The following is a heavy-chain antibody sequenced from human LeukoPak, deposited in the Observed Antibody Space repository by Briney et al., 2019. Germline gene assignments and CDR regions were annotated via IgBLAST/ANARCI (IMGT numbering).Heavy chain of an antibody. CDR2: IRYDGSNK. CDR1: GFTFSYYG. J-gene: IGHJ6*03. CDR3: AKAEDYYYYMDV. Sequence: TGGSLRLSCAASGFTFSYYGMHWVRQAPGKGLEWVAFIRYDGSNKYYADSVRGRFTISRDNSKNTLYLQMNSLRAEDTAVYYCAKAEDYYYYMDVWGKGTTVTMSS. V-gene: IGHV3-30*02.